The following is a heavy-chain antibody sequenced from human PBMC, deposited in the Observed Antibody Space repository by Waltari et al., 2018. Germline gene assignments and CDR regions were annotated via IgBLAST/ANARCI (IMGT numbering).Heavy chain of an antibody. CDR3: TRDTHYYYYGMDV. V-gene: IGHV3-49*04. CDR2: IRSKAYGGTT. Sequence: EVQLVESGGGLVQPGRSLRLSCTASGFTFGDYAMSWVRQAPGKGLEWVGFIRSKAYGGTTEYAASVKGRFTISRDDSKSIAYLQMNSLKTEDTAVYYCTRDTHYYYYGMDVWGQGTLVTVSS. J-gene: IGHJ6*02. CDR1: GFTFGDYA.